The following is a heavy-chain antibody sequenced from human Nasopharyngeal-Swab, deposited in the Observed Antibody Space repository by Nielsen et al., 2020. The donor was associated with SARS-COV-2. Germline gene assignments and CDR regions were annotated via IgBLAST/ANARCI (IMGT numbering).Heavy chain of an antibody. V-gene: IGHV1-69*06. J-gene: IGHJ4*02. Sequence: SVKVSCKASGGTFSSYAISWVRRAPGQGLEWMGGIIPIFGTANYAQKFQGRVTITADKSTSTAYMELSSLRSEDTAVYYCAIPRGRYDSSGYYYGVDYWGQGTLVTVSS. CDR3: AIPRGRYDSSGYYYGVDY. CDR2: IIPIFGTA. CDR1: GGTFSSYA. D-gene: IGHD3-22*01.